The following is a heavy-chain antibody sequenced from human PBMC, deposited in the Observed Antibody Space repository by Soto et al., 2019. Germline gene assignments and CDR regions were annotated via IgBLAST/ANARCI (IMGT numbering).Heavy chain of an antibody. CDR2: IYAGNSET. D-gene: IGHD6-19*01. V-gene: IGHV5-51*01. Sequence: GESLKISCKGSGYRFSTYCIGWVRQMPGKGLEWMGIIYAGNSETRYSPSFQGQVTISADKSFSIAYLQWTSLKASDTAMYYCASAVAGNYYFDSWGQGALVTVSS. CDR1: GYRFSTYC. J-gene: IGHJ4*02. CDR3: ASAVAGNYYFDS.